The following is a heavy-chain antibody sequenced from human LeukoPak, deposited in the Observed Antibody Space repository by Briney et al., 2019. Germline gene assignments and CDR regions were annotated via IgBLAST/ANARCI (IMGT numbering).Heavy chain of an antibody. CDR3: AGERTYYYGSGSYYNPPYYYYYYMDV. V-gene: IGHV1-69*05. J-gene: IGHJ6*03. Sequence: SVKVSCKASGGTFSSYAISWVRQTPGQGLEWMGGIIPIFGTANYAQKLQGRVTMTTDTSTSTAYMELRSLRSDDTAVYYCAGERTYYYGSGSYYNPPYYYYYYMDVWGKGTTVTVSS. D-gene: IGHD3-10*01. CDR2: IIPIFGTA. CDR1: GGTFSSYA.